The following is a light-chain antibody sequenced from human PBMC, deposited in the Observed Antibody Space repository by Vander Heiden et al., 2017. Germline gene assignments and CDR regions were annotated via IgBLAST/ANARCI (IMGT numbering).Light chain of an antibody. V-gene: IGLV3-21*02. J-gene: IGLJ2*01. CDR2: DDS. CDR3: QVWDSSSDHPGV. Sequence: SYVLTQPPSASVAPGQTARITCGGNNIGSKSVHWYQQKPGQAPVLVVYDDSDRPSWIPERFSGSNSGNTATPTISRVEAGDEADYYCQVWDSSSDHPGVFGGGTKLTVL. CDR1: NIGSKS.